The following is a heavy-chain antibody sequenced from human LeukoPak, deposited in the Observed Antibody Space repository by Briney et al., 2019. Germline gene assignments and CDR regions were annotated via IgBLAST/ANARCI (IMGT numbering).Heavy chain of an antibody. CDR3: ARDFFWSGYYVDY. CDR2: IYSGGST. J-gene: IGHJ4*02. CDR1: GFTVSRNY. D-gene: IGHD3-3*01. Sequence: GGSLRLSCAASGFTVSRNYMSWVRQAPGKGLEWVSVIYSGGSTYYADSVKGRFTISRDNSKNTLYLQMNSLRAEDTAVYYCARDFFWSGYYVDYWGQGTLVTVSS. V-gene: IGHV3-66*01.